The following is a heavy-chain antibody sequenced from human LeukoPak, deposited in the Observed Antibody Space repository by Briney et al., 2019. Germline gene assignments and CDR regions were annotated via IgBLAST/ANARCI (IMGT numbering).Heavy chain of an antibody. D-gene: IGHD5-18*01. CDR3: ARGVYSYGYIGGFFDY. CDR2: ISYDGSNK. CDR1: GFNFRSYA. Sequence: GGSLRLSCAASGFNFRSYAMQWVRPAPGKGLEGVAVISYDGSNKYYADSVKGRFTISRDNSKNTLYLQMNSLRAEDTAVYYCARGVYSYGYIGGFFDYWGQGTLVTVSS. J-gene: IGHJ4*02. V-gene: IGHV3-30-3*01.